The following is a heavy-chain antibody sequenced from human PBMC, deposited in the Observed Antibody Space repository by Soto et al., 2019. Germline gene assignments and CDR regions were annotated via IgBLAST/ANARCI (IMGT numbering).Heavy chain of an antibody. D-gene: IGHD3-10*01. CDR3: AKDLYYGSGSYDGYFDY. J-gene: IGHJ4*02. CDR2: ISGSGGST. Sequence: PGGSLRLSCAASGFTFSSYAMSWVRQAPGKGLEWVSAISGSGGSTYYADSVKGRFPISRDNSKNTLYLQMNSLRAEDTAVYYCAKDLYYGSGSYDGYFDYWGQGTLVTVSS. CDR1: GFTFSSYA. V-gene: IGHV3-23*01.